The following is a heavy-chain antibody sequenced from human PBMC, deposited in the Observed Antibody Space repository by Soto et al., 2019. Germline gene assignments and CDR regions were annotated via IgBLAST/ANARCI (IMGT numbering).Heavy chain of an antibody. V-gene: IGHV4-31*03. J-gene: IGHJ5*02. CDR1: GGSISSGGYY. D-gene: IGHD2-15*01. CDR2: IYYSGST. Sequence: SETLSLTCTVSGGSISSGGYYWSWIRQHPGKGLEWIGYIYYSGSTYYNPSLKSRVTISVDTSKNQFSLKLSSVTAADTAVYYCAREGSFRYNWFDPWGQGTLVTVSS. CDR3: AREGSFRYNWFDP.